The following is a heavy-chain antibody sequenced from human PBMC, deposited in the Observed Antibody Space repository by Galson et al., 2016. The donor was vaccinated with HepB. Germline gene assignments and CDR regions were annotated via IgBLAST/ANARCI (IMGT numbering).Heavy chain of an antibody. CDR3: GKHGGFDY. D-gene: IGHD3-16*01. J-gene: IGHJ4*02. CDR2: LGHDGNYK. V-gene: IGHV3-33*06. CDR1: GFHFGVYG. Sequence: SLRLSCAASGFHFGVYGMHWVRQAPGKGLEWVAVLGHDGNYKYEADSVKGRFTTSRDNSKNTLYLYMNSLRAGDTAVYYCGKHGGFDYWGQGALVTVSS.